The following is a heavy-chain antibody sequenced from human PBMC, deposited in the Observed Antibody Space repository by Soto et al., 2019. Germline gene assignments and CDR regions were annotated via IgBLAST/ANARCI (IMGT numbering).Heavy chain of an antibody. Sequence: AVYGGSFSTDYWSWIRQPPGKGLEWIGEINPSGGTNYNPSLKSRVTISVATSKNQFSLKLSSVTAADTAVYYCARVLAARASRDFDYWGLGALVTVSS. J-gene: IGHJ4*02. CDR3: ARVLAARASRDFDY. V-gene: IGHV4-34*01. CDR1: GGSFSTDY. CDR2: INPSGGT. D-gene: IGHD6-6*01.